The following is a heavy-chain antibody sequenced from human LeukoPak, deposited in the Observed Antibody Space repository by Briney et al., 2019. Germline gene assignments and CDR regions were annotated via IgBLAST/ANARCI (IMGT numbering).Heavy chain of an antibody. J-gene: IGHJ4*02. Sequence: GGSLRLSCAASGFTFSSYAMSWVRQAPGKGLEWVSTIGDNGDSTYYADSVKGRFTISRDNSKNTLYLQMNSLRAEDRAIYYCAKYDYGGNPNEYYFDYWGQGTLVTVSS. CDR2: IGDNGDST. D-gene: IGHD4-23*01. V-gene: IGHV3-23*01. CDR3: AKYDYGGNPNEYYFDY. CDR1: GFTFSSYA.